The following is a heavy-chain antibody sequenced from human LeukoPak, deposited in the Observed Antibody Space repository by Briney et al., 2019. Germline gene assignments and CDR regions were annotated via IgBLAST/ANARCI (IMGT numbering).Heavy chain of an antibody. CDR3: ARDHYDYVWGSYRYYYYMDV. J-gene: IGHJ6*03. Sequence: SETLSLTCAVYGGSFSGYYWSWIRQPPGKGLEWIGEINHSGSTNYNPSLKSRVTISVDTSKNQFSLKLSSVTAADTAVYYCARDHYDYVWGSYRYYYYMDVWGKGTTVTVSS. D-gene: IGHD3-16*02. V-gene: IGHV4-34*01. CDR1: GGSFSGYY. CDR2: INHSGST.